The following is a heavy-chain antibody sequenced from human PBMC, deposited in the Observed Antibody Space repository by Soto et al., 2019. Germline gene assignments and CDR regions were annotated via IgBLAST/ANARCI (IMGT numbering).Heavy chain of an antibody. D-gene: IGHD6-13*01. CDR1: GFTFHNYA. J-gene: IGHJ4*02. CDR2: ISWNRGHI. Sequence: EVQLVESGGGLVQPGRSLRLSCAVSGFTFHNYAMHWVRQAPGKGLEWVSCISWNRGHIAYADSVKGRVTISRENTKNLPILEINSLGPGDTALYYFLKGQPSRWLYFDKLGQGTLVTVSS. CDR3: LKGQPSRWLYFDK. V-gene: IGHV3-9*01.